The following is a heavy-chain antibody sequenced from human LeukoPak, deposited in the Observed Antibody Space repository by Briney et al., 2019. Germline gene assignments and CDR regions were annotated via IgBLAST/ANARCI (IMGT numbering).Heavy chain of an antibody. V-gene: IGHV3-23*01. Sequence: PGGSLRLSCAASGFTFSSYAMSWVRQAPGKGLEWVSAISGSGGSTYYADSVKGRFTISRDNSKNTLYLQMNSLRAEDTAVYYCAKDTPRGSGWYGGGFDYWGQGTLVTVSS. D-gene: IGHD6-19*01. CDR2: ISGSGGST. CDR1: GFTFSSYA. J-gene: IGHJ4*02. CDR3: AKDTPRGSGWYGGGFDY.